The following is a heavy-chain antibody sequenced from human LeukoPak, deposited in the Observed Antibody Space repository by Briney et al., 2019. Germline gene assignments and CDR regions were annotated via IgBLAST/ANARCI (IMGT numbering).Heavy chain of an antibody. D-gene: IGHD6-13*01. CDR2: ISAYNGNT. Sequence: ASVKVSCKASGYTFTSYGISWVRQAPGQGLEWMGWISAYNGNTNYAQKLQGRVTMTTDTSTSAAYMELRSLRSDDTAVYYCALIAAAGYFDPWGQGTLVTVSS. CDR1: GYTFTSYG. CDR3: ALIAAAGYFDP. V-gene: IGHV1-18*04. J-gene: IGHJ5*02.